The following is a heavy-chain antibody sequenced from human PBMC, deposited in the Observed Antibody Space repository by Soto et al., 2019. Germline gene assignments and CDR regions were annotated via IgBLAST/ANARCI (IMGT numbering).Heavy chain of an antibody. CDR1: GFTFSSYW. Sequence: EVQLVESGGGLVRRGGSLRLSCAASGFTFSSYWMHWVRQVPGKGLVWVSRANSDGSSTSYADSVKGRFTISRDNAKNTLYLQMNSLRAEDTAVYYCARGDYGEGWGQGTLVTVSS. V-gene: IGHV3-74*01. D-gene: IGHD4-17*01. CDR3: ARGDYGEG. J-gene: IGHJ4*02. CDR2: ANSDGSST.